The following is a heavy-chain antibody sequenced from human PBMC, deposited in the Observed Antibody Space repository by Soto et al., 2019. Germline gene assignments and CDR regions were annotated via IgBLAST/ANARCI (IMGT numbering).Heavy chain of an antibody. D-gene: IGHD1-26*01. CDR1: GFTFSSYS. V-gene: IGHV3-21*01. J-gene: IGHJ4*02. CDR2: ISSSSSYI. CDR3: ASNSGSYYPFDY. Sequence: GGSLRLSCAASGFTFSSYSMNWVRQAPGKGLEWVSSISSSSSYIYYADSVKGRFTISRDNAKNSLYLQMNSLRAEDTAVYYCASNSGSYYPFDYWGQGTLVTVSS.